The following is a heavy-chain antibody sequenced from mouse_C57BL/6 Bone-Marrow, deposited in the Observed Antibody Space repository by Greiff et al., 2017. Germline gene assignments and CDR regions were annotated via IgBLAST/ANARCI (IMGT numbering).Heavy chain of an antibody. CDR2: IYPRDGST. CDR3: ARVEFDGSRGDWYFDV. V-gene: IGHV1-85*01. CDR1: GYTFTSYD. D-gene: IGHD1-1*01. J-gene: IGHJ1*03. Sequence: QVQLQQSGPELVKPGASVKLSCKASGYTFTSYDINWVKQRPGQGLEWIGWIYPRDGSTKYNEKFKGKATLTVDTSSSTEYMELHSLTSEDSAVYFCARVEFDGSRGDWYFDVWGTGTTVTVSS.